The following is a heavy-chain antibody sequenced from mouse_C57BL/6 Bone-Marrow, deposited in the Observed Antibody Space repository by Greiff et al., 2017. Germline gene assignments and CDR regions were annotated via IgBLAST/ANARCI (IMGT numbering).Heavy chain of an antibody. V-gene: IGHV7-1*01. D-gene: IGHD2-2*01. Sequence: EVQVVESGGGLVQSGRSLRLSCATSGFTFSDFYMEWVRQAPGKGLEWIAASRNKANDYTTEYSASVKGRFIVSRDTSQSILYLQMNALRAEDTAIYYCARDAGYDGDAWFAYWGQWTLVTVSA. CDR2: SRNKANDYTT. CDR1: GFTFSDFY. CDR3: ARDAGYDGDAWFAY. J-gene: IGHJ3*01.